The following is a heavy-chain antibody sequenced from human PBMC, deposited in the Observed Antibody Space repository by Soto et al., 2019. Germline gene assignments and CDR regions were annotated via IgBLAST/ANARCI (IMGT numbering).Heavy chain of an antibody. V-gene: IGHV1-18*01. D-gene: IGHD2-15*01. CDR1: GYTFTSYD. Sequence: QVQLVQSGAEVKKPGASVKVSCKASGYTFTSYDISWVRQAPGQGLEWMGWISTYNGNTNYAQKLQGRVTMTKDTSTSTAYMELRSLRSDDTAVYYCARGFRVAATRWWFDPWGQGTLVTVSS. CDR3: ARGFRVAATRWWFDP. J-gene: IGHJ5*02. CDR2: ISTYNGNT.